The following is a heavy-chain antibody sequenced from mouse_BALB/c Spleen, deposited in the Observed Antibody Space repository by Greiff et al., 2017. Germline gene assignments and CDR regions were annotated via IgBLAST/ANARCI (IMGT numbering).Heavy chain of an antibody. CDR2: ISSGGGST. CDR3: ARHPYGNYRYFDV. Sequence: DVKLVESGGGLVKPGGSLKLSCAASGFAFSSYDMSWVRQTPEKRLEWVAYISSGGGSTYYPDTVKGRFTISRDNAKNTLYLQMSSLKSEDTAMYYCARHPYGNYRYFDVWGAGTTVTVSS. D-gene: IGHD2-10*02. V-gene: IGHV5-12-1*01. J-gene: IGHJ1*01. CDR1: GFAFSSYD.